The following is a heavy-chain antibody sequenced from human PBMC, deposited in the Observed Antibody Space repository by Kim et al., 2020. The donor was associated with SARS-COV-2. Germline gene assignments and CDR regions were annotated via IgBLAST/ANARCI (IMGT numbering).Heavy chain of an antibody. CDR3: ASLDKTYYYGSGSYNSTTPADY. D-gene: IGHD3-10*01. V-gene: IGHV4-31*03. CDR2: IYYSGST. CDR1: GGSISSGGYY. J-gene: IGHJ4*02. Sequence: SETLSLTCTVSGGSISSGGYYWSWIRQHPGKGLEWIGYIYYSGSTYYNPSLKSRVTISVDTSKNQFSLSSVTAADTAVYYCASLDKTYYYGSGSYNSTTPADYLGQGTLVTVSS.